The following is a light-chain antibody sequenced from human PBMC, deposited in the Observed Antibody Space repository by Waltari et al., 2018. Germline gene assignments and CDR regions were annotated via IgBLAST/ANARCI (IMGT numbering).Light chain of an antibody. CDR2: DVS. CDR1: SSAVGGDKY. V-gene: IGLV2-14*01. CDR3: SSYTSSSTWV. Sequence: QSALTQPASVSGSPGQSITISCTGTSSAVGGDKYVSWYQQHPGKAPKLMIYDVSKRPSGVSNRFSGSKSGNTASLTISGLQAEDEADYYCSSYTSSSTWVFGGGTKLTVL. J-gene: IGLJ3*02.